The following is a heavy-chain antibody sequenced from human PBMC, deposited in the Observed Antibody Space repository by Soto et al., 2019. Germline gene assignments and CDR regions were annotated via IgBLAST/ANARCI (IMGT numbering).Heavy chain of an antibody. CDR1: GGTFNSYG. J-gene: IGHJ4*02. V-gene: IGHV1-69*06. CDR2: IIPLYGTV. CDR3: ARVKVTRGYIPSHFGR. D-gene: IGHD5-12*01. Sequence: QAHLAQSGAEVKQPGSSVTVSCKASGGTFNSYGISWVRQAPGQGLDWMGVIIPLYGTVNYAQKFQGRVSITADKATSTVYMDLNSLRSDDTAVYYCARVKVTRGYIPSHFGRWGQGTLVTVSS.